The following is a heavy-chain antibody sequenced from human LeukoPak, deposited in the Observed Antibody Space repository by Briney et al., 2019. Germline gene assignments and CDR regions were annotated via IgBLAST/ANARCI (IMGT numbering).Heavy chain of an antibody. Sequence: SETLSLTCDVSGGSISSYYWGWVRQPPGKGPEWIGRIYTTGTTNFNPSLKGRLTMSVDTSKNQFSLKLTSVTAADTAVYFCGRQGYTASHYFLDFWSQGTLVTASS. CDR2: IYTTGTT. J-gene: IGHJ4*01. V-gene: IGHV4-4*07. CDR3: GRQGYTASHYFLDF. D-gene: IGHD2/OR15-2a*01. CDR1: GGSISSYY.